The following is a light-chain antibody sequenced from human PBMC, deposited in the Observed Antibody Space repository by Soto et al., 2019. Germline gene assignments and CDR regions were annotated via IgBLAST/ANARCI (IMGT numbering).Light chain of an antibody. CDR3: MPATHFPDT. J-gene: IGKJ2*01. CDR2: KIS. Sequence: DIVMTQTPLSSPVTLGQPASISCRSSQSLVHSDGNTYLSSLQQRPGQPPRLLIYKISNRFSGVPVRIRGSGAGVDVTQKISRGEDEHVGVYYCMPATHFPDTFGGGTKLEIK. V-gene: IGKV2-24*01. CDR1: QSLVHSDGNTY.